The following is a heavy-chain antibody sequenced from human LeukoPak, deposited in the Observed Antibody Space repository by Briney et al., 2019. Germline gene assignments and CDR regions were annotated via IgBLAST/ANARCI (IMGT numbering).Heavy chain of an antibody. Sequence: GGSLSLSCSASGFIFSNYGMNWVRQAPGKGPEWLSYISSSSDAIYYADSVKGRFTISRDNAKNSLYLEMNSLRDEDTAVYYCARAMRSGYDYWGQGTLVTVSS. V-gene: IGHV3-48*02. CDR1: GFIFSNYG. CDR3: ARAMRSGYDY. CDR2: ISSSSDAI. D-gene: IGHD5-12*01. J-gene: IGHJ4*02.